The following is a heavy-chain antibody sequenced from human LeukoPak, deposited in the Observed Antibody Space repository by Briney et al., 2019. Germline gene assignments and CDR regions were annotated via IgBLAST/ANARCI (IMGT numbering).Heavy chain of an antibody. CDR1: GYTFAGYY. Sequence: GASVKVFCKASGYTFAGYYVHWVRQAPGQGLEWMGRITPILGIANYAQKFQGRVTITADKSTSTAYMELSSLRSEDTAVYYCARSIAVRDSSGYYHTNFDYWGQGTLVTVSS. CDR3: ARSIAVRDSSGYYHTNFDY. J-gene: IGHJ4*02. CDR2: ITPILGIA. D-gene: IGHD3-22*01. V-gene: IGHV1-69*02.